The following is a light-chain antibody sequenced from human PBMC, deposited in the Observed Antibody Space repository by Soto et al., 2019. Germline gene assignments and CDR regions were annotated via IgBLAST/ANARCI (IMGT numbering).Light chain of an antibody. CDR3: QLSDSTPIT. Sequence: ELTQSPSSLSASVGDRVTITCRASQDISNFLAWYQQKPGRVPKLLIYAASSLQGGVPSRFSGSGSGTDFTLTISSLQPEDFATYYCQLSDSTPITFGQGTRLEN. J-gene: IGKJ5*01. V-gene: IGKV1-39*01. CDR1: QDISNF. CDR2: AAS.